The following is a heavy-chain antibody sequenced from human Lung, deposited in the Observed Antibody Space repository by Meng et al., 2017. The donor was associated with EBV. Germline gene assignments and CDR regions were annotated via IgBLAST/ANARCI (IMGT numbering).Heavy chain of an antibody. CDR3: ARETLGYCSSTSCYIGPPDY. Sequence: QVQLVLSGSELKKPGASVKVSCKASGYTFTSYAMNWVRQAPGQGLEWMGWINTNTGNPTYAQGFTGRFVFSLDTSVSTAYLQISSLKAEDTAVYYCARETLGYCSSTSCYIGPPDYWGQGTLVPSPQ. CDR1: GYTFTSYA. CDR2: INTNTGNP. J-gene: IGHJ4*02. D-gene: IGHD2-2*01. V-gene: IGHV7-4-1*02.